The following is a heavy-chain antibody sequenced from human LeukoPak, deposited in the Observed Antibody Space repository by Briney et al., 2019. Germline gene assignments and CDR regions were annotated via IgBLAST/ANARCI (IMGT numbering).Heavy chain of an antibody. Sequence: PGESLRLSCAASGFTFSNYWMSWVRQAPGKGLEWVANIKTDGSETYYVDSVKGRFTISRDNANKSLYLQMNSLRAEDTSVYYCARESKGRSKIDYWGQGTLVTVSS. CDR1: GFTFSNYW. CDR2: IKTDGSET. J-gene: IGHJ4*02. D-gene: IGHD4-17*01. V-gene: IGHV3-7*01. CDR3: ARESKGRSKIDY.